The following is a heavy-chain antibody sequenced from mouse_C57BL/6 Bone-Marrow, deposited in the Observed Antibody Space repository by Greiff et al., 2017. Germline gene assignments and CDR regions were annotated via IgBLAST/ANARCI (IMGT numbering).Heavy chain of an antibody. CDR1: GYTFTSYW. J-gene: IGHJ2*01. V-gene: IGHV1-69*01. D-gene: IGHD2-2*01. CDR3: AREGIYYGYD. Sequence: VQLQQPGAELVMPGASVKLSCKASGYTFTSYWMHWVKRRPGQGLEWIGEIDPSDSYTNYNQKFKGKSTLTVDKSSSTAYMQLSSLTSEDSAVYYCAREGIYYGYDWGQGTTLTVSS. CDR2: IDPSDSYT.